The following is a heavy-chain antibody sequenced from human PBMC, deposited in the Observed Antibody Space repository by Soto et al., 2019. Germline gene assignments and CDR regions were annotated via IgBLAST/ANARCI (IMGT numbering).Heavy chain of an antibody. CDR1: GYTFSTHG. Sequence: GASVKVSCKSSGYTFSTHGIGWVRQAPGQGLEWMGWISGYNGNANYAQKFQGRVTVTADTSTSTVYMELTTLSSDDTAMYYCARASGTFVDPYHFDYWGQGTLVTVSS. CDR3: ARASGTFVDPYHFDY. J-gene: IGHJ4*02. V-gene: IGHV1-18*04. D-gene: IGHD3-3*02. CDR2: ISGYNGNA.